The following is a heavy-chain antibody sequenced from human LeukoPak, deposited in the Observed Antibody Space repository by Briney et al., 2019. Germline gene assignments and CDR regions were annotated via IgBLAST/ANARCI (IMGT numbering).Heavy chain of an antibody. J-gene: IGHJ4*02. D-gene: IGHD2-8*01. CDR1: GGSITSTNW. CDR2: IHLSGRT. V-gene: IGHV4-4*02. CDR3: TRENGAFSPFGY. Sequence: SGTLSLTCGVSGGSITSTNWWRWVRQPPGQGLEWIGEIHLSGRTNYNPSLNSRVTLAVDTSRNHLSLNLTSVTAADTAVYYCTRENGAFSPFGYWGQGTLVTVPP.